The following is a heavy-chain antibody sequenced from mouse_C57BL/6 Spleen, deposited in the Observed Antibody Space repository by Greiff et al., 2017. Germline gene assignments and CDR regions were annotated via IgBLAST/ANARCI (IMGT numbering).Heavy chain of an antibody. J-gene: IGHJ2*01. V-gene: IGHV5-16*01. CDR1: GFTFSDYY. CDR2: INYDGSST. Sequence: EVMLVESEGGLVQPGSSMKLSCTASGFTFSDYYMAWVRQVPEKGLEWVANINYDGSSTYYLDSLKSRFIISRDNAKNILYLQMSSLKSEDTATYYCARDPTLDYWGQGTTLTVSS. CDR3: ARDPTLDY.